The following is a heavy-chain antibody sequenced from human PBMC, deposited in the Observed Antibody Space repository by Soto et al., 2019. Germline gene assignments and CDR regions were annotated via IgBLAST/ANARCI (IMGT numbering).Heavy chain of an antibody. Sequence: QVQLQESGPGLVKPSQTLSLTCTVSGGSISSGGYYWSWIRQHPGKGLEWIGYIYYSGSTYYNPSLKSRVTISVDTSKNQFSLKLSSVTAADTAMYYCARVCGGDCHYGMDVWGQGTTGSVSS. J-gene: IGHJ6*02. CDR2: IYYSGST. CDR3: ARVCGGDCHYGMDV. D-gene: IGHD2-21*02. CDR1: GGSISSGGYY. V-gene: IGHV4-31*03.